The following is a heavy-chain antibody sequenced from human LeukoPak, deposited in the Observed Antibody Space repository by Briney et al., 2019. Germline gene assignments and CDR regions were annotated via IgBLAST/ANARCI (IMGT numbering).Heavy chain of an antibody. V-gene: IGHV4-59*01. D-gene: IGHD4-11*01. Sequence: SEALSLTCTVSGGPISSYYWSWIRQPPGKGLDWIGYIYYSGSTNYNPSLKSRVTISVDTSKNQFSLKLSSVTAADTAVYYCARAPETTVIPLGYYYYYMDVWGKGTTVTVSS. J-gene: IGHJ6*03. CDR1: GGPISSYY. CDR2: IYYSGST. CDR3: ARAPETTVIPLGYYYYYMDV.